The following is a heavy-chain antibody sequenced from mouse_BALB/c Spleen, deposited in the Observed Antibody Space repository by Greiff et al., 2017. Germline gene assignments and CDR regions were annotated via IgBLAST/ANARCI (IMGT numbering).Heavy chain of an antibody. Sequence: VKLQQPGAELVKPGASVKLSCKASGYTFTSYYMYWVKQRPGQGLEWIGGINPSNGGTNFNEKFKSKATLTVDKSSSTAYMQLSSLTSEDSAVYYCTRRGYYEGVDYWGQGTSVTVSS. D-gene: IGHD2-3*01. CDR1: GYTFTSYY. V-gene: IGHV1S81*02. J-gene: IGHJ4*01. CDR2: INPSNGGT. CDR3: TRRGYYEGVDY.